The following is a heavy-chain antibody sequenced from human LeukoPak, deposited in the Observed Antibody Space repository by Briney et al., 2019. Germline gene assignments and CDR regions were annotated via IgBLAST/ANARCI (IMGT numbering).Heavy chain of an antibody. CDR3: AREPTTVTTLEY. CDR1: GYTFTSYY. D-gene: IGHD4-17*01. Sequence: GASVKVSCKASGYTFTSYYMHWVRQAPGQGLEWMGIINPSGGSTSYAQKFQGRVTMTRDMSTSTVYMELSSLRSEDTAVYYCAREPTTVTTLEYWGQGTLVTVSS. J-gene: IGHJ4*02. CDR2: INPSGGST. V-gene: IGHV1-46*01.